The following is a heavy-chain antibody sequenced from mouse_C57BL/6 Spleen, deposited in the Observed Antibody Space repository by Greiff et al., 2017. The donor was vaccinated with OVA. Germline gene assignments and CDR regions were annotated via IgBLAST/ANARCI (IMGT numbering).Heavy chain of an antibody. CDR2: IRSKSNNYAT. CDR1: GFSFNTYA. V-gene: IGHV10-1*01. D-gene: IGHD1-1*01. Sequence: EVQRVESGGGLVQPKGSLKLSCAASGFSFNTYAMNWVRQAPGKGLEWVARIRSKSNNYATYYADSVKDRFTISRDDSESMLYLQMNNLKTEDTAMYYCVRSGFITTSMDYWGQGTSVTVSS. J-gene: IGHJ4*01. CDR3: VRSGFITTSMDY.